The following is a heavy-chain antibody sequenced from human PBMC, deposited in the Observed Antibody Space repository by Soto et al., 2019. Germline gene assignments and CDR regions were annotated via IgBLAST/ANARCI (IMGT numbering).Heavy chain of an antibody. V-gene: IGHV3-15*07. J-gene: IGHJ5*02. CDR2: IKSKTDGGTT. Sequence: GGTLRLSCAASGFTFSNACMNWVRPAPGKGLEWVGRIKSKTDGGTTDYAAPVKGRFTISRDDSKNTLYLQMNSLKTEDTAVYYCTTDRTYYDFWSGYNGFDPWGQGTLVTVSS. CDR1: GFTFSNAC. CDR3: TTDRTYYDFWSGYNGFDP. D-gene: IGHD3-3*01.